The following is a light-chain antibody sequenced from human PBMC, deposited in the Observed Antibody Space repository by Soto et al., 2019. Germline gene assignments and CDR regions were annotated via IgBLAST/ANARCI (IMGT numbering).Light chain of an antibody. V-gene: IGKV3-15*01. CDR1: QSVSSN. CDR2: GAS. Sequence: EIVMTQSRATLSVSPGERATLSCRASQSVSSNLAWYQQKPGQAPRLLIYGASTRATGIPARFSGSGSGTEFTLTISSLQSEDFAVYYCQQYNNWPQTFGQGTKVDTK. CDR3: QQYNNWPQT. J-gene: IGKJ1*01.